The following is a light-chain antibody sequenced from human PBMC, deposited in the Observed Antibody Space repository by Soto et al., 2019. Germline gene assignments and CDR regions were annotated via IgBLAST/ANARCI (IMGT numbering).Light chain of an antibody. CDR2: LNSDGSH. Sequence: QSVLTQSPSASASLGASVKLTCTLSSGHSSYAIAWHQQQPEKGPRYLMKLNSDGSHSKGDGIPVRFSGSSSGAERYLTISSLKSEDEADYYCQTWGTGIHYVFGTGTKVTVL. V-gene: IGLV4-69*01. J-gene: IGLJ1*01. CDR3: QTWGTGIHYV. CDR1: SGHSSYA.